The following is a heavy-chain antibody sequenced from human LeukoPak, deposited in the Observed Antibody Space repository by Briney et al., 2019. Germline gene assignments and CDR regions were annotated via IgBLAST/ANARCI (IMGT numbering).Heavy chain of an antibody. CDR3: ARDRGIRGVISAFDM. CDR1: EFTFSSYW. V-gene: IGHV3-7*01. D-gene: IGHD3-10*01. CDR2: IKHDGSEK. Sequence: GGSLRLSCTASEFTFSSYWMSWVRQAPGKGLEWVANIKHDGSEKYYVDSVRGRFTVSRDNAENSLYLQMNSLRAEDTAIYYCARDRGIRGVISAFDMWGQGTMVTVSS. J-gene: IGHJ3*02.